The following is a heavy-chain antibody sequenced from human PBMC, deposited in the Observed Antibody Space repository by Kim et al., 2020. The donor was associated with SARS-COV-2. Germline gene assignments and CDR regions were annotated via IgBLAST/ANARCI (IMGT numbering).Heavy chain of an antibody. Sequence: GGSLRLSCAASGFTFSDYYMSWIRQAPGKGLEWVSYISSSGSTIYYADSVKGRFTISRDNAKNSLYLQMNSLRAEDTAVYYCARDQFPSATHRYYDSSGYLAFDIWGQGTMVTVSS. D-gene: IGHD3-22*01. J-gene: IGHJ3*02. CDR2: ISSSGSTI. CDR3: ARDQFPSATHRYYDSSGYLAFDI. CDR1: GFTFSDYY. V-gene: IGHV3-11*01.